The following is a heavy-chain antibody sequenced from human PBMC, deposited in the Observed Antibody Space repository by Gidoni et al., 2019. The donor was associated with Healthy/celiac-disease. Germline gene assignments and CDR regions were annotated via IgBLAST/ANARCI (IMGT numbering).Heavy chain of an antibody. J-gene: IGHJ5*02. CDR3: ARAGKVQNGARTVERWEFDP. Sequence: EVQLVESGGGLVQPGGSLSLSCAASGFTFSSHAMPWVRQATGKGLEWVSAIGTAGDTYYPGSVKGRFTISRENAKNSLYLQMNSLRAGDTAVYYCARAGKVQNGARTVERWEFDPWGQGTLVTVSS. D-gene: IGHD3-3*01. CDR1: GFTFSSHA. CDR2: IGTAGDT. V-gene: IGHV3-13*01.